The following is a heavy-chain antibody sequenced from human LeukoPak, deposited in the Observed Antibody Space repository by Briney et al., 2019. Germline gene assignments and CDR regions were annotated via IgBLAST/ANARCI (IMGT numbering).Heavy chain of an antibody. CDR1: GYTFTGYY. Sequence: ASVKVSCKASGYTFTGYYMHWVRQAPGQGLEWMGWINPNSGGTNYAQKFQGRVTMTRDTSISTAYMELSGLRSDDTAVYYCARGLDSGYDCGFDYWGQGTLVTVSS. J-gene: IGHJ4*02. D-gene: IGHD5-12*01. CDR2: INPNSGGT. V-gene: IGHV1-2*02. CDR3: ARGLDSGYDCGFDY.